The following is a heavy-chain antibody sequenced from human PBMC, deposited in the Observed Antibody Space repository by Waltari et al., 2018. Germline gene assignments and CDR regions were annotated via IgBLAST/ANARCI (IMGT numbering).Heavy chain of an antibody. CDR3: ATGPLEYGGNSEASFFDY. V-gene: IGHV1-69*05. J-gene: IGHJ4*02. CDR1: GGTFSSYA. D-gene: IGHD2-21*02. CDR2: IIPIFGTA. Sequence: QVQLVQSGAEVKKPGSSVKVSCKASGGTFSSYAISWVRQAPGQGLEWMGGIIPIFGTANYAQKFQGRVTITTDESTSTAYMELSSLRSEDTAVYYCATGPLEYGGNSEASFFDYWGQGTLVTVSS.